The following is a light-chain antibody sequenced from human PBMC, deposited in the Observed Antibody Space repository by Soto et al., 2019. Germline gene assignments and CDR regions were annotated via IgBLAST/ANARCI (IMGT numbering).Light chain of an antibody. CDR1: SGDVGAYNY. J-gene: IGLJ2*01. Sequence: QSALTQPASVSGSPGQSITISCTGTSGDVGAYNYVSWYQQYPGKAPKLMIYEVSNRPSGVSNRFSGSKSGNTASLTISGLQAEDEADYYCSSYTSSSTLFGGGTKLTV. CDR2: EVS. CDR3: SSYTSSSTL. V-gene: IGLV2-14*01.